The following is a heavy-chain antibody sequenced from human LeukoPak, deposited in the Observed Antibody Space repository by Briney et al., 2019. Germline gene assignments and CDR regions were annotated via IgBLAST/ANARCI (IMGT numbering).Heavy chain of an antibody. CDR2: IGSTTNYM. J-gene: IGHJ4*02. V-gene: IGHV3-21*04. CDR3: AKDLRAYCTNGICYERRSLFDY. CDR1: GFTFSSYN. Sequence: PGGSLRLSCAASGFTFSSYNMNWVRQAPGKGLEWVSSIGSTTNYMYYADSVKGRFTISRDNAKNSLYLQMNSLRAEDTAIYYCAKDLRAYCTNGICYERRSLFDYWGQGTLVTVSS. D-gene: IGHD2-8*01.